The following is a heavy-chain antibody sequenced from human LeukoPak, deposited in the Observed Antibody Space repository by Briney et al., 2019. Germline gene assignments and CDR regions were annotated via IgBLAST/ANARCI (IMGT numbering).Heavy chain of an antibody. V-gene: IGHV3-43*02. CDR1: GFMFDDYA. J-gene: IGHJ4*02. Sequence: PGGSLRISCAASGFMFDDYAMHWVRRVPGRGLEWVSLISGDGVSSFYADSVRGRFTISRDNNNNSLSLQMHSLTAEDTAFYYCAREQFSHTSNYFDNWGQGILVTVSS. D-gene: IGHD5-24*01. CDR3: AREQFSHTSNYFDN. CDR2: ISGDGVSS.